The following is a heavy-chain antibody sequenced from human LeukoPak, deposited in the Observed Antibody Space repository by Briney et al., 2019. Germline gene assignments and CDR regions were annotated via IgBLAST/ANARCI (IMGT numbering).Heavy chain of an antibody. V-gene: IGHV1-18*01. D-gene: IGHD6-19*01. CDR2: ISPYNGNT. CDR1: GYTFNTYG. Sequence: ASVKVSCKPSGYTFNTYGITWVRQAPGQGLEWMGWISPYNGNTNYAQKFQGRVTLTTDTSTSTAYMELRSLRSDDTAVYYCARDKGIAVAAPNWFDPWGQGTLVTVSS. CDR3: ARDKGIAVAAPNWFDP. J-gene: IGHJ5*02.